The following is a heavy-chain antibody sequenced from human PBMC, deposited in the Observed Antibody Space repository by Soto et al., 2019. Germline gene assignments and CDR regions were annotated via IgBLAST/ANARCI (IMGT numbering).Heavy chain of an antibody. CDR1: GYTFTSYD. J-gene: IGHJ5*02. CDR2: MNPNSGNT. CDR3: ARGIFGVVTLVGVWFDP. D-gene: IGHD3-3*01. V-gene: IGHV1-8*01. Sequence: ASVKVSCKASGYTFTSYDINWVRQATGQGLEWMGWMNPNSGNTGYAQKFQGRVTMTRNTSISTAYMELSSLRSEDTAVYYCARGIFGVVTLVGVWFDPWGQGNLVTVSS.